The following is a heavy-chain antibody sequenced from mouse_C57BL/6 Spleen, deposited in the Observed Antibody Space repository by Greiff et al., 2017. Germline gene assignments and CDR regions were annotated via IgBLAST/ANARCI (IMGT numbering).Heavy chain of an antibody. CDR3: ARDQGDYDVGYYFDY. D-gene: IGHD2-4*01. V-gene: IGHV5-4*01. CDR1: GFTFSSYA. J-gene: IGHJ2*01. Sequence: EVHLVESGGGLVKPGGSLKLSCAASGFTFSSYAMSWVRQTPEKRLEWVATISDGGSYTYYPDNVKGRFTISRDNAKNNLYLQMSHLKSEDTAMYYCARDQGDYDVGYYFDYWGQGTTLTVSS. CDR2: ISDGGSYT.